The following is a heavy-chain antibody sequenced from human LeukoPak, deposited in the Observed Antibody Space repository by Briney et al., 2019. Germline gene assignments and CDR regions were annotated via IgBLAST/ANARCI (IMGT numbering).Heavy chain of an antibody. D-gene: IGHD3-3*01. CDR2: ISYDGSNK. V-gene: IGHV3-30-3*01. CDR3: ARRKSVKLRFLGHYGMDV. CDR1: GFTFSSYA. Sequence: GGSLRLSCAASGFTFSSYAMHWVRQAPGKGLEWVAVISYDGSNKYYADSVKGRFTISRDNSKNTLYLQMNSLRAEDTAAYYCARRKSVKLRFLGHYGMDVWGQGTTVTVSS. J-gene: IGHJ6*02.